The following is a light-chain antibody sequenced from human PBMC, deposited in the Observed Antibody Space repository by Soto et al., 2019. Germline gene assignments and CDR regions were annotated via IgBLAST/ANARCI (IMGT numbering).Light chain of an antibody. CDR1: QSLLSSPNNKNY. Sequence: DVVMTQSPDSLAVSLGERATIKCKSGQSLLSSPNNKNYLAWYQQKPGQPPKLLISWASTRESGVHDRFSGSGSETDFTLTISSLQAEDVAVYYCQQYHRIPEPFGQGTRLEIK. CDR3: QQYHRIPEP. J-gene: IGKJ2*01. V-gene: IGKV4-1*01. CDR2: WAS.